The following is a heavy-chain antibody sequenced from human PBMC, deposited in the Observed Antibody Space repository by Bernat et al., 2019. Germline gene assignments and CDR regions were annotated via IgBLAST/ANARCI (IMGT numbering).Heavy chain of an antibody. Sequence: QVQLVQSGAEVKKPGASVKVSCKASGYTFTSYGISWVRQAPGQGLEWMGWISAYNGNTNYAQKLQGRVTMTTDTSTSTAYMELRRLRSDDTAVYYCARDSLIAVADDDAFDIWGQGTMVTVSS. D-gene: IGHD6-19*01. CDR1: GYTFTSYG. V-gene: IGHV1-18*01. J-gene: IGHJ3*02. CDR3: ARDSLIAVADDDAFDI. CDR2: ISAYNGNT.